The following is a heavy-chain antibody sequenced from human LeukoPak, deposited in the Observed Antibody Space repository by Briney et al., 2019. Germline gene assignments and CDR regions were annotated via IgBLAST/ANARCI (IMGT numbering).Heavy chain of an antibody. CDR3: ARHAAAWQYDY. V-gene: IGHV4-59*08. CDR2: FYYGGTT. CDR1: GGSISGYY. Sequence: SETLSLTCTVSGGSISGYYWSWIRQPPGKGLEWIGFFYYGGTTNYNPSLKSRVTISVDTSKNQFSLKLSSVTAADTAVYYCARHAAAWQYDYWGQGTLVTVS. J-gene: IGHJ4*02. D-gene: IGHD2-2*01.